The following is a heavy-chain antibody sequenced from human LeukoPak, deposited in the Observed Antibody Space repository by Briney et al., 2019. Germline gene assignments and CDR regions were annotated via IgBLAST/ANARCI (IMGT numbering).Heavy chain of an antibody. CDR2: IYTSGST. CDR1: GGSISNYY. D-gene: IGHD6-19*01. CDR3: ARDSAVADYYYYYYMDV. J-gene: IGHJ6*03. Sequence: SETLSLTCTVSGGSISNYYWSWIRQPAGKGLEWIGRIYTSGSTNYNPSLKSRVTMSVDTSKNQFSLKLSSVTAADTAVYYCARDSAVADYYYYYYMDVWGKGTTVTVSS. V-gene: IGHV4-4*07.